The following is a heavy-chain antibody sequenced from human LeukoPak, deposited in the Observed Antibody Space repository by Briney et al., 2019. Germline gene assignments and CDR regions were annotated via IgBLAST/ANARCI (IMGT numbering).Heavy chain of an antibody. CDR1: GFTFSSYS. Sequence: PGGSLRLSCAASGFTFSSYSMNWVRQAPGKGLEWVSSISSSSSYIYYADSVKGRFTISRDNAKNSLYLQMNSLRAEDTAVYYCARDVSGTTRGISWFDPWGQGTLVTVSS. V-gene: IGHV3-21*01. CDR2: ISSSSSYI. J-gene: IGHJ5*02. CDR3: ARDVSGTTRGISWFDP. D-gene: IGHD1-7*01.